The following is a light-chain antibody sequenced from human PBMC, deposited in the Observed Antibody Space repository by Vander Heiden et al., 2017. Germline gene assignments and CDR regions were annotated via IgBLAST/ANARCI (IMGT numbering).Light chain of an antibody. J-gene: IGLJ3*02. CDR2: SNN. V-gene: IGLV1-47*02. CDR1: SSNIGSNY. CDR3: AAWDDSLSGWV. Sequence: QSVLTQPPSPSGTPGPRVTTPLSGSSSNIGSNYVYWYQQLPGTAPKLLIYSNNQRPSGVPDRFSGSKSGTSASLAISGLRSEDEADYYCAAWDDSLSGWVFGGGTKLTVL.